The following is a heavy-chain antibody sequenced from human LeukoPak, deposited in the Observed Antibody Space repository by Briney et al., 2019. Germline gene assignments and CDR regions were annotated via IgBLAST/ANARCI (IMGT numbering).Heavy chain of an antibody. CDR1: GGSISSGGYS. V-gene: IGHV4-30-2*01. Sequence: SETLSLTCAVSGGSISSGGYSWSWIRQPPGKGLEWIGEINHSGSTNYNPSLKSRVTISVDTSKNQFSLKLSSVTAADTGVYYCARGGPYSGYGRSLANWGQGTMVTVSS. D-gene: IGHD5-12*01. CDR2: INHSGST. CDR3: ARGGPYSGYGRSLAN. J-gene: IGHJ3*01.